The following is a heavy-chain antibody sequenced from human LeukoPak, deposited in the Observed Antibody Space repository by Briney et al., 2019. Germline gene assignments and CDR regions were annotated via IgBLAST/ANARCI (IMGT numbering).Heavy chain of an antibody. CDR3: ARVSFYGSGSWYFDY. D-gene: IGHD3-10*01. Sequence: GGSLRLSCAASGFTFSSYWMSWVRQAPGKGLEWVANIKQDGSEKYYVDSVKGRFTISRDNAKNSLYLQMNSLRAEDTAVYYCARVSFYGSGSWYFDYWGQGTLVTVSS. J-gene: IGHJ4*02. V-gene: IGHV3-7*01. CDR1: GFTFSSYW. CDR2: IKQDGSEK.